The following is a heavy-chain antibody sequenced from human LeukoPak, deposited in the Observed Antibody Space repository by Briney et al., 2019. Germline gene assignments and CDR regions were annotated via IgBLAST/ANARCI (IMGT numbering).Heavy chain of an antibody. D-gene: IGHD4-23*01. CDR3: ANSYDGKIVPFDN. CDR2: IYSSGST. J-gene: IGHJ4*02. CDR1: GASITNFY. V-gene: IGHV4-4*09. Sequence: SETLSLTCTVSGASITNFYWNWVRQPPGKGLEWIGYIYSSGSTNYNPSLKSRVTISLDASKNQFSLKLTSVTAADTAVYYCANSYDGKIVPFDNWGQGALVAVSS.